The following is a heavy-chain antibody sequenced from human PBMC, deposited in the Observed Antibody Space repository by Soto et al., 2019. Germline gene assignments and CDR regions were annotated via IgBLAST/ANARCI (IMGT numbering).Heavy chain of an antibody. Sequence: GGSLRLSCVASGFTFTTYWMTWVRQAPGKGLESVANINVDGSETSYVGSVRGRFTISRDNAKTSVYLQMNSLGAEDTAVYYCARDLGYYDSSGYFDYWGQGTLVTVSS. CDR3: ARDLGYYDSSGYFDY. D-gene: IGHD3-22*01. CDR2: INVDGSET. CDR1: GFTFTTYW. V-gene: IGHV3-7*03. J-gene: IGHJ4*02.